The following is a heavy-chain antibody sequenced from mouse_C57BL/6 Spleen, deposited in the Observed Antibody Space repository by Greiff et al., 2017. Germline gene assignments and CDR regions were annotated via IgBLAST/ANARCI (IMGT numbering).Heavy chain of an antibody. CDR2: IYPGSGST. CDR3: ARGGCGSSYYFDY. D-gene: IGHD1-1*01. CDR1: GYTFTSYW. J-gene: IGHJ2*01. V-gene: IGHV1-55*01. Sequence: VKLMESGAELAKPGASVKMSCKASGYTFTSYWITWVKQRPGQGLEWIGDIYPGSGSTNYNEKFKSKATLTVDTSSSTAYMQLSSLTSEASAVYYCARGGCGSSYYFDYWGQGTTLTGSS.